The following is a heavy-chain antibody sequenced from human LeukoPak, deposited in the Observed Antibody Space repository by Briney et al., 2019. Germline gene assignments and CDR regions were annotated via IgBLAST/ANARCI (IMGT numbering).Heavy chain of an antibody. D-gene: IGHD4-17*01. Sequence: GASVKVSCKASGYTFTEYYMHWVRQAPGQGLEWMGWINSDSGGTNYAQKFQGRVTMTRDTSTSTAYMELSSLRSDDTAFYYCARDTITVTTPYFDYWGQGTLVTVPS. J-gene: IGHJ4*02. V-gene: IGHV1-2*02. CDR3: ARDTITVTTPYFDY. CDR2: INSDSGGT. CDR1: GYTFTEYY.